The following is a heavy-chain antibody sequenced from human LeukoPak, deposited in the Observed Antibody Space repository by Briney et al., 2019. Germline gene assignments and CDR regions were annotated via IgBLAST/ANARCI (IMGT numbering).Heavy chain of an antibody. J-gene: IGHJ4*02. CDR3: ARLEPYGSGSYPHIDY. V-gene: IGHV4-31*03. CDR1: GGSISSGGYY. Sequence: SQTLSLTCTVSGGSISSGGYYWSWIRQHPGKGLEWIGYIYYSGSTYYNPSLKSRVTISVDMSKNQFSLKLSSVTAADTAVYYCARLEPYGSGSYPHIDYWGQGTLVTVSS. CDR2: IYYSGST. D-gene: IGHD3-10*01.